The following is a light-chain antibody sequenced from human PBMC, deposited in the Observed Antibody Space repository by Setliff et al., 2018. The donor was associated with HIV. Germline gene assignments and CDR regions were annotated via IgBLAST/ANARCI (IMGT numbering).Light chain of an antibody. J-gene: IGLJ1*01. Sequence: QSVLTQPASVSGSPGQSITISCIGTSSDVGGYDFVSWYQQRPGKAPELIIFDVSERPSGVSHRFSGSKSGNTASLTISGLQTEDEADYFCASYRSPATYVFGIGTKVTVL. V-gene: IGLV2-14*03. CDR2: DVS. CDR1: SSDVGGYDF. CDR3: ASYRSPATYV.